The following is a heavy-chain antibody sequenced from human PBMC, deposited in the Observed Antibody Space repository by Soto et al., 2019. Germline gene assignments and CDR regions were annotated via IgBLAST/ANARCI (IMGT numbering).Heavy chain of an antibody. D-gene: IGHD6-19*01. Sequence: GGSLRLSCAASGFTVSSFPMTWVRQAPGKGLEWVSSISSSGDGSFYADSVKGRFTISRDSSKNMLFLQLSSLRAEDTAVYYCARKVAGSIWGQGTLVTVSS. J-gene: IGHJ4*02. CDR3: ARKVAGSI. CDR2: ISSSGDGS. V-gene: IGHV3-23*01. CDR1: GFTVSSFP.